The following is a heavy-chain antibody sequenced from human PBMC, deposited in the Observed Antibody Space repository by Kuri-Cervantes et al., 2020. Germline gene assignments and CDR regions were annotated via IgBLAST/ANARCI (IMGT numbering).Heavy chain of an antibody. Sequence: GSLRLSCTVSAGSISSSSYYWGWIRQPPVKGLECIGSIYYSGSTYYNPSLKSRVPISVDTSKNQFSLKLSSVTAADTAVYYCARLWFGEFTFDYWGQGTLVTVSS. CDR1: AGSISSSSYY. D-gene: IGHD3-10*01. CDR3: ARLWFGEFTFDY. CDR2: IYYSGST. J-gene: IGHJ4*02. V-gene: IGHV4-39*01.